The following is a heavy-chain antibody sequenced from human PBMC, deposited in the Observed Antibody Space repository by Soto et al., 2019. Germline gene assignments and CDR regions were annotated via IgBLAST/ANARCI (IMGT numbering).Heavy chain of an antibody. V-gene: IGHV4-31*03. CDR1: GGSISSGGYY. CDR3: ARDGYDILTGYPPLVYYYYYMDV. D-gene: IGHD3-9*01. Sequence: SETLSLTCTVSGGSISSGGYYWSWIRQHPGKGLEWIGYIFYSGSTYYNPSLKSRVTISVDTSKNQFSLKLSSVTAADTAVYYCARDGYDILTGYPPLVYYYYYMDVWGKGTTVTVS. J-gene: IGHJ6*03. CDR2: IFYSGST.